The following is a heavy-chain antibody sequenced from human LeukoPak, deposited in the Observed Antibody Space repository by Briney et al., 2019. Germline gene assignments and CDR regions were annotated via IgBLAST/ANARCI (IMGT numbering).Heavy chain of an antibody. V-gene: IGHV4-59*01. J-gene: IGHJ2*01. D-gene: IGHD3-10*01. Sequence: SETLSLTCTVSGGSISSYYWSWIRQPPGKGLEWIGYIYYNGSTNYNPSLKSRVTISVDTSKKQFSLKLNSVTAADTAVCYCARDLYASGNYRSYWYFDLWGRGTLVTVSS. CDR2: IYYNGST. CDR3: ARDLYASGNYRSYWYFDL. CDR1: GGSISSYY.